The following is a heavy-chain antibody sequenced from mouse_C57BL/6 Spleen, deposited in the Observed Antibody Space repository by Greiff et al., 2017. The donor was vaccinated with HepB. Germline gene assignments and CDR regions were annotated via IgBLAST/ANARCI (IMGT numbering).Heavy chain of an antibody. CDR3: ARDYDYLFAY. Sequence: EVQLVESGPGLVKPSQSLSLTCSVTGYSITSGYYWNWIRQFPGNKLEWMRYISYDGSNNYNPSLKNRISITRYTSKNQCFLKLNSVTTEDTATYDCARDYDYLFAYWGQVPLVTVSA. J-gene: IGHJ3*01. CDR2: ISYDGSN. CDR1: GYSITSGYY. V-gene: IGHV3-6*01. D-gene: IGHD2-4*01.